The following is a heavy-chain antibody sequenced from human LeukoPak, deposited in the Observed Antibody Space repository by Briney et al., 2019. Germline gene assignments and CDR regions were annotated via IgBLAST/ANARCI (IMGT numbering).Heavy chain of an antibody. CDR3: VRDGDAYNFDF. CDR1: GFTLSLAW. V-gene: IGHV3-74*01. D-gene: IGHD5-24*01. CDR2: VKNDGSYT. J-gene: IGHJ4*02. Sequence: GGSLRLSCATSGFTLSLAWMHWVRQAPGKGLEWVSRVKNDGSYTNYADSVKGRFTISRDNARNTLNLHMISLRAEDTAVYFCVRDGDAYNFDFWGQGVLVTVSS.